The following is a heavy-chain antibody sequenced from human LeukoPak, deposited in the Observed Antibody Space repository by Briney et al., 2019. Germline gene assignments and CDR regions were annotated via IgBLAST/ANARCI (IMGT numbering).Heavy chain of an antibody. CDR1: GFTFGNYD. V-gene: IGHV3-23*01. Sequence: GGSLRLSCAASGFTFGNYDMAWVRQVPGKGLEWISSISDSGVTTHYADFVKGRFTISRGNSKNTLYLQMDNLKAEDTAQYHCTRDVGAVASSFDPWGQGTRVTVSS. D-gene: IGHD6-19*01. CDR3: TRDVGAVASSFDP. CDR2: ISDSGVTT. J-gene: IGHJ5*02.